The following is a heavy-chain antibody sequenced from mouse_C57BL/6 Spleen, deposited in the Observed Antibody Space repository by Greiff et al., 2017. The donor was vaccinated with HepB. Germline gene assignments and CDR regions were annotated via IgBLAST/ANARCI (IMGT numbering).Heavy chain of an antibody. D-gene: IGHD1-1*01. V-gene: IGHV1-69*01. CDR1: GYTFTSYW. CDR2: IDPSDSYT. CDR3: ARSPLLLRYGGFAY. J-gene: IGHJ3*01. Sequence: QVQLQQPGAELVMPGASVKLSCKASGYTFTSYWMHWVKQRPGQGLEWIGEIDPSDSYTNYNQKFQGKSTLTVDKSSSTAYMQLSSLTSEDSAVYYCARSPLLLRYGGFAYWGQGTLVTVSA.